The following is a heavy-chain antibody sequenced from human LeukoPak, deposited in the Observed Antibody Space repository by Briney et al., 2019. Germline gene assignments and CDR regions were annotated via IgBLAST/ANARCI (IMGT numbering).Heavy chain of an antibody. CDR2: ISGSSSKI. V-gene: IGHV3-21*01. J-gene: IGHJ4*02. CDR1: GFTFSSYT. Sequence: GGCLRLSCAASGFTFSSYTMNWVRQPPGKGLEWVSSISGSSSKIYYADPVKGRFTISRDNAKDSLYLQMNSLRADDTAVYYCARDAYGDYGFDYWGQEILVTVSS. D-gene: IGHD4-17*01. CDR3: ARDAYGDYGFDY.